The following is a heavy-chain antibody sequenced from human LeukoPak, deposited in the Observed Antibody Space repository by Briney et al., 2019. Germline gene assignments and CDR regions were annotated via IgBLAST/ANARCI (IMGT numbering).Heavy chain of an antibody. D-gene: IGHD5-24*01. CDR1: GYSSTGYS. V-gene: IGHV5-51*01. CDR2: IYPDDSDT. Sequence: GESLKTSWHASGYSSTGYSIGWVRQMPGKGLEWMGIIYPDDSDTRQSPSFQGQVTMSADKSISTAYLQWSSLEASDTATYYCARLDTARRDDYNFGFVSWGQGTLVTVSS. CDR3: ARLDTARRDDYNFGFVS. J-gene: IGHJ4*02.